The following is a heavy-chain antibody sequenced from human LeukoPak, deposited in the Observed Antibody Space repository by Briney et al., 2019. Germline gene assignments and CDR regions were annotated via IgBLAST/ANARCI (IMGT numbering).Heavy chain of an antibody. V-gene: IGHV4-59*01. J-gene: IGHJ4*02. D-gene: IGHD6-19*01. CDR3: AAGYSSGWAYGY. Sequence: SETLSLTCAVSGGSISSYYWSWIRQPPGKGLEWIGCIYYSGSTNYNPSLKSRVTISVDTSKNQFSLKLSSVTAADTAVYYCAAGYSSGWAYGYWGQGTLVTVSS. CDR1: GGSISSYY. CDR2: IYYSGST.